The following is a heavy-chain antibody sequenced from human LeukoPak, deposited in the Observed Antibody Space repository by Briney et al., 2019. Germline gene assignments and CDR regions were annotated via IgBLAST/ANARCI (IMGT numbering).Heavy chain of an antibody. CDR2: INHSGST. CDR3: ARGKAAAGYYYYMDV. J-gene: IGHJ6*03. CDR1: GGSFSGYY. D-gene: IGHD6-13*01. Sequence: SETLPLTCAVYGGSFSGYYWSWIRQPPGKGLEWIGEINHSGSTNYNPSLKSRVTMSVDTSKNQFSLKLSSVTAADTAVYYCARGKAAAGYYYYMDVWGKGTTVTISS. V-gene: IGHV4-34*01.